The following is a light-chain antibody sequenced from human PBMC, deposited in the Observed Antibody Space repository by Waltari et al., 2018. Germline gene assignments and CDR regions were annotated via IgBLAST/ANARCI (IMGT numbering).Light chain of an antibody. CDR3: QQYDDWPRT. J-gene: IGKJ1*01. V-gene: IGKV3-15*01. Sequence: DIVMTQSPATLSVSPGETATLSCRASQSVNNNLAWYQQQPGQAPRRLIYAASPRATGIPARFGASGSGTEFTLTITSLQSEDIAVYYCQQYDDWPRTFGQGTKVEV. CDR2: AAS. CDR1: QSVNNN.